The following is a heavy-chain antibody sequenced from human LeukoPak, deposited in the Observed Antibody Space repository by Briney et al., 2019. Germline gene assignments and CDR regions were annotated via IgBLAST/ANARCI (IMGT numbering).Heavy chain of an antibody. CDR3: ARDLSGRIPHFDY. Sequence: APVKVSCKASGYTFTTYGISWVRQAPGQGLEWMGWSNTYIGNANYAQKFQGRVTMTTDTSTSTAYMELRSLRSDDTAVYYRARDLSGRIPHFDYWGQGTLVTVSS. CDR1: GYTFTTYG. V-gene: IGHV1-18*01. CDR2: SNTYIGNA. D-gene: IGHD2-21*01. J-gene: IGHJ4*02.